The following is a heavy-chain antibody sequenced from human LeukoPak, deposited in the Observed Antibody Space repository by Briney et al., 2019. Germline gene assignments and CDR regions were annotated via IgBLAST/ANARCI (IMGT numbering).Heavy chain of an antibody. V-gene: IGHV4-4*02. CDR3: AREDGSHSGPLFGY. D-gene: IGHD2-15*01. CDR2: IFHSGVT. J-gene: IGHJ4*02. Sequence: SSETLSLTCAVSGDSVNNTNWWTWVRQSPGKGLEWIGEIFHSGVTNYNPSLKSRAVISLEKSKNQFSLKLSSVTAADTAVYYCAREDGSHSGPLFGYWGQGTLVTVSS. CDR1: GDSVNNTNW.